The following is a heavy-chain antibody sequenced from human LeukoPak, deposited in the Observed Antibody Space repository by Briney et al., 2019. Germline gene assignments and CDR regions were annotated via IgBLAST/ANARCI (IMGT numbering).Heavy chain of an antibody. J-gene: IGHJ4*02. D-gene: IGHD3-10*01. V-gene: IGHV4-59*01. CDR1: GGSISSYY. CDR2: IYYSGST. CDR3: ARGPRYYGSD. Sequence: SETLSLTCTVSGGSISSYYWSWIWQPPGKGLEWIGYIYYSGSTNYNPSLKSRVTISVDTSKNQFSLKLSSVTAADTAVYYCARGPRYYGSDWGQGTLLTVSS.